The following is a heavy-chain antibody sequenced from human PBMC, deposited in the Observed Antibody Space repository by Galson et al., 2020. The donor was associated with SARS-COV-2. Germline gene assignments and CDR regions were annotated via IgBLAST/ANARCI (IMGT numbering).Heavy chain of an antibody. V-gene: IGHV3-30*04. J-gene: IGHJ4*02. Sequence: GGSLRLSCAASGFTFSSYAMHWVRQAPGKGLEWVAVISSDGSNNYYADSVKGRFTISRDNSKNTLYLQMNSLRAEDTAVYYCARGDGYNVHFDYWGQGTLVTVSS. D-gene: IGHD5-12*01. CDR2: ISSDGSNN. CDR1: GFTFSSYA. CDR3: ARGDGYNVHFDY.